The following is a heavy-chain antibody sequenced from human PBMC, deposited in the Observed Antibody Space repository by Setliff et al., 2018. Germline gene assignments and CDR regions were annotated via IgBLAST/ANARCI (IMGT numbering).Heavy chain of an antibody. V-gene: IGHV3-66*01. CDR2: IYSGGNT. D-gene: IGHD3-22*01. CDR1: GFTVSSNY. J-gene: IGHJ6*03. Sequence: GSLRLSCAASGFTVSSNYMSWVRQAPGKGLEWVSVIYSGGNTYYSDSVNGRCTITRDNSDNTLYLEMISPRAEDTAVYYCAKGGGGNYDSSAIGYYYYYYYMDVWGKGTTVTVSS. CDR3: AKGGGGNYDSSAIGYYYYYYYMDV.